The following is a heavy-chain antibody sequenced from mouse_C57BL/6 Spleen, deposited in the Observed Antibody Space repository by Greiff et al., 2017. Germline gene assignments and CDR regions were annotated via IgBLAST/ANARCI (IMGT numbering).Heavy chain of an antibody. D-gene: IGHD2-3*01. V-gene: IGHV5-4*01. CDR2: ISDGGSYT. CDR3: AGDLSLGGLLLPPCAY. CDR1: GFTFSSYA. Sequence: EVKLVESGGGLVKPGGSLKLSCAASGFTFSSYAMSWVRQTPEKRLEWVATISDGGSYTYYPANVKARFTISRDNAKNNLYLQMSHLKSEDTAVYYCAGDLSLGGLLLPPCAYWGQGTLVTVSA. J-gene: IGHJ3*01.